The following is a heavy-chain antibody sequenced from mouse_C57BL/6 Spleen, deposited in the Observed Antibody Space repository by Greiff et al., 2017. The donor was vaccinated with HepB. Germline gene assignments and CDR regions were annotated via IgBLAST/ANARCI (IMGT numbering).Heavy chain of an antibody. D-gene: IGHD1-1*01. J-gene: IGHJ4*01. Sequence: VQRVESGPERVQPGASVKISCKATGYAFSSSWMNWVKQRPGKGLEWIGRIYPGDGDTNYNGKFKGKATLAADKSSSTAYMQRSSLTSEDSAVYLGARGKDYYGSSSVSYAMDYCGQGTSVTVSS. CDR2: IYPGDGDT. V-gene: IGHV1-82*01. CDR1: GYAFSSSW. CDR3: ARGKDYYGSSSVSYAMDY.